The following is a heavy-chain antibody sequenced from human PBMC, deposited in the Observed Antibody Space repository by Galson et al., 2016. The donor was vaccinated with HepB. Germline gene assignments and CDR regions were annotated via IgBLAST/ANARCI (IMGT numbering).Heavy chain of an antibody. J-gene: IGHJ1*01. D-gene: IGHD6-13*01. V-gene: IGHV4-4*02. CDR3: AREGGAAAGTEYFQH. CDR2: IFHSGNI. CDR1: GGSVSSSNW. Sequence: SETLSLTCAVSGGSVSSSNWWSWVRQAPGKGLEWIGEIFHSGNINYNPSLKSRVTIAVDKSQNQISLKLRSVTAADTAVYYCAREGGAAAGTEYFQHWGQGTLVTVSS.